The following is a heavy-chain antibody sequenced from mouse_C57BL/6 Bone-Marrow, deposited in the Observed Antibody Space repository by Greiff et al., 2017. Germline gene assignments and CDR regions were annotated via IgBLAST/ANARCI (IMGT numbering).Heavy chain of an antibody. Sequence: EVQLVESGGGLVKPGGSLKLSCAASGFTFSSYAMSWVRQTPEKRLEWVATISDGGSYTYYPDNVKGRFTISRDNAKNNLYLQMSHLKSEDTAMYYCARDRVFAYWGQGTLVTVSA. CDR3: ARDRVFAY. V-gene: IGHV5-4*01. CDR1: GFTFSSYA. J-gene: IGHJ3*01. CDR2: ISDGGSYT.